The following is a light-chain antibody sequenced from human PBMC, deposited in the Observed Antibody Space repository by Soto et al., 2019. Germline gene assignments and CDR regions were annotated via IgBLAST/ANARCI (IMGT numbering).Light chain of an antibody. V-gene: IGKV3-11*01. J-gene: IGKJ4*01. CDR2: DAS. CDR1: QSVGSY. CDR3: QQRSSWPT. Sequence: EIVLTQSPATLSLSPGERATLSCRASQSVGSYLAWYQQKPGQAPMLLIYDASNRATGIPARFSGSGSGTDFTLTISSLEPDDFAVYYCQQRSSWPTFGGGTKVEV.